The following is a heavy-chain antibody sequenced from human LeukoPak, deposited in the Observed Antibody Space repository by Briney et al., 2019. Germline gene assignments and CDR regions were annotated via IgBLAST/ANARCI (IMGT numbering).Heavy chain of an antibody. V-gene: IGHV3-72*01. J-gene: IGHJ4*02. CDR3: ARVRSGYYFDY. D-gene: IGHD6-25*01. CDR1: GFTFSDHY. Sequence: GGSLRLSCAASGFTFSDHYMDWVRQAPGKGLEWVGRIRNKANSYTTEYAASVKGRFIISRDDSKNSLYLQMNSLKTEDTAVYYCARVRSGYYFDYWGQGTLVTVSS. CDR2: IRNKANSYTT.